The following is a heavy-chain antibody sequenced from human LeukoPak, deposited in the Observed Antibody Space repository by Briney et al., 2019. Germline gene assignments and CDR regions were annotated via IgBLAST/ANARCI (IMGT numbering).Heavy chain of an antibody. CDR2: ISYDGSNK. D-gene: IGHD5-18*01. V-gene: IGHV3-30-3*01. CDR1: GFTFSSYA. J-gene: IGHJ4*02. Sequence: GGSLRLSCAASGFTFSSYAMHWVRQAPGKGLEWVAVISYDGSNKYYADSVKGRFTISRDNSKNTLYLQMNSLRAEDTAVYYCARDLGQLWFYFDYWGQGTLVTVSS. CDR3: ARDLGQLWFYFDY.